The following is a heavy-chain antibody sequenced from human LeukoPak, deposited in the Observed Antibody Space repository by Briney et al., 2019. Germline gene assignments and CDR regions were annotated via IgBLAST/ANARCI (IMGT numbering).Heavy chain of an antibody. Sequence: PGGSLRLSCAASGFTFSSYAMTWVRQAPGKGLEWVSTVSGSTIISAYYAVSVKGRFTISRDNSKNTLYLQMNSLRAEDTAVYYCAKRRLGTVTTALDYWGQGTLVTVSS. CDR2: VSGSTIISA. J-gene: IGHJ4*02. CDR1: GFTFSSYA. V-gene: IGHV3-23*01. CDR3: AKRRLGTVTTALDY. D-gene: IGHD4-17*01.